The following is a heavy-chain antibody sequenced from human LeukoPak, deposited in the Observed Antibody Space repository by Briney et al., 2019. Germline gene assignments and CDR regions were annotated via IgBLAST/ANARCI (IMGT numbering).Heavy chain of an antibody. V-gene: IGHV3-33*01. CDR3: AVMGGEHLVLDY. Sequence: AGGSLRLSCEASGFTFSNYGMHWVRQAPGKGLEWVAVIWYDGSNKYYADSVKGRFTISRDNSKNTLYLQMNSLRAEDTAVYYCAVMGGEHLVLDYWGQGALVTFSS. J-gene: IGHJ4*02. D-gene: IGHD6-6*01. CDR1: GFTFSNYG. CDR2: IWYDGSNK.